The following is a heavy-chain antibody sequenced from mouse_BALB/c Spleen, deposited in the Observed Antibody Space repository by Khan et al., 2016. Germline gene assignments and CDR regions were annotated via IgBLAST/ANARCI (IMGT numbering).Heavy chain of an antibody. CDR2: IDPATGGT. CDR1: GYTFTDYE. D-gene: IGHD1-1*01. J-gene: IGHJ2*01. CDR3: NERDFDSGSPNHFDD. V-gene: IGHV1-15*01. Sequence: QVRLQQSGAELVRPGTSVTLSCKASGYTFTDYEMHWVKQTPVHGLEWIGSIDPATGGTAHNQKFKGKATLTEDKSSSTAYMELRSLTSEDPAVYSTNERDFDSGSPNHFDDWGQGTTLIVSS.